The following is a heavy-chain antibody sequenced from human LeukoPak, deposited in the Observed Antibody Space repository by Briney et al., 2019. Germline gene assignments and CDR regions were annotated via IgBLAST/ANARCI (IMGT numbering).Heavy chain of an antibody. CDR2: IYTSGST. J-gene: IGHJ5*02. V-gene: IGHV4-4*07. CDR3: ARAGRVGFLEWFEYNWFDP. D-gene: IGHD3-3*02. Sequence: SETPSLTCTVSGGSISSYYWSWIRQPAGKGLEWIGRIYTSGSTNYNPSLKSRVTMSVDTSKNQFSLKLSSVTAADTAVYYCARAGRVGFLEWFEYNWFDPWGQGTLVTVSS. CDR1: GGSISSYY.